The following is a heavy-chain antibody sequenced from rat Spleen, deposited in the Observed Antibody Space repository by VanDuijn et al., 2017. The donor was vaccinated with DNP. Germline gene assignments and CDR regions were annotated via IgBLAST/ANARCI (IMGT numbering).Heavy chain of an antibody. J-gene: IGHJ2*01. Sequence: EVQLVESGGDLVQPGRSLKLFCAASGFTFSDYAMAWVRQSPKKGLEWVATINYDGSSTHYRDSVKGRFTISRDNAKNTLHLQMDSLRSEDTATYYCTRHKFGGDYFDYWGQGVMVTVSS. CDR2: INYDGSST. CDR1: GFTFSDYA. V-gene: IGHV5-7*01. D-gene: IGHD4-3*01. CDR3: TRHKFGGDYFDY.